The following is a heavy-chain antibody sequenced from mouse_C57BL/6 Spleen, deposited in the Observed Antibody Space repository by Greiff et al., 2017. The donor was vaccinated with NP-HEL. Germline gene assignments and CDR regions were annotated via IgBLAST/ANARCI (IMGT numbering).Heavy chain of an antibody. V-gene: IGHV5-6*01. J-gene: IGHJ4*01. Sequence: EVQGVESGGDLVKPGGSLKLSCAASGFTFSSYGMSLVRQTPDKRLEWVATISSGGSYTYYPDSVKGRFTISRDNAKNNLYLQMSSLKSEDTDMYYCARDAYDYDGAMDYWGQGTSVTVSS. D-gene: IGHD2-4*01. CDR3: ARDAYDYDGAMDY. CDR1: GFTFSSYG. CDR2: ISSGGSYT.